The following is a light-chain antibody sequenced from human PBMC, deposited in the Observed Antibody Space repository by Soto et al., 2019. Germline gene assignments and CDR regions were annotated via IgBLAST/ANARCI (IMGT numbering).Light chain of an antibody. CDR2: GAY. J-gene: IGKJ1*01. V-gene: IGKV3-20*01. CDR3: QQYGSSQWT. Sequence: EIVLTQSPGTLSLSPGERATLSCRASQSVRSNYLAWYQQTPGQAPRLLSHGAYSRATGITDRFSGSGSGTDFTLTISRLEPEDFAVYYCQQYGSSQWTVGQGTKVEIK. CDR1: QSVRSNY.